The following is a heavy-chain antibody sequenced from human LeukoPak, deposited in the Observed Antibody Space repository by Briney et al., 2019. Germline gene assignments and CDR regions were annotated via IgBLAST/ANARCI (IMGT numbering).Heavy chain of an antibody. CDR1: GGTFSSYA. D-gene: IGHD2-15*01. J-gene: IGHJ6*02. Sequence: ASVRVSCKASGGTFSSYAISWVRQAPGQGLEWMGRIIPILGVANYAQKFKGRVTITADKSTSTAYMELSSLRSEDTAVYYCARPLGYCSGGSRYSVPSGPHYYYYGMDVWGQGTTVTVSS. CDR3: ARPLGYCSGGSRYSVPSGPHYYYYGMDV. V-gene: IGHV1-69*04. CDR2: IIPILGVA.